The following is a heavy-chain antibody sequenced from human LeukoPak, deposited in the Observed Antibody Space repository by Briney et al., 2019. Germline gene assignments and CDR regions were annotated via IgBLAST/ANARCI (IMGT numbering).Heavy chain of an antibody. CDR1: VYTFTGYY. V-gene: IGHV1-2*02. D-gene: IGHD6-19*01. J-gene: IGHJ6*03. Sequence: ASVKVSCKASVYTFTGYYIHWVRQAPGQGLECMGWINPNSGCTNYAQKFRGRVTMTRGKSISTAYMELSSLRSDDTAVYYCARDLYQWLPSTRPRDYYYYMDVWGEGTTVTVS. CDR3: ARDLYQWLPSTRPRDYYYYMDV. CDR2: INPNSGCT.